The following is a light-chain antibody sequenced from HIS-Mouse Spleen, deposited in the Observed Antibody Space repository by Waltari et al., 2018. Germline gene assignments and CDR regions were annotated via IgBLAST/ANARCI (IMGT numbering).Light chain of an antibody. Sequence: SYELTQPPSVSVSPGQTARLTCPGDALPKKCPYWYQQKSGQAPVLVIYEDSKRPSGIPERFSGSSSGTMATLTISGAQVEDEADYYCYSTDSSGNHRVFGGGTKLTVL. CDR3: YSTDSSGNHRV. CDR2: EDS. CDR1: ALPKKC. J-gene: IGLJ2*01. V-gene: IGLV3-10*01.